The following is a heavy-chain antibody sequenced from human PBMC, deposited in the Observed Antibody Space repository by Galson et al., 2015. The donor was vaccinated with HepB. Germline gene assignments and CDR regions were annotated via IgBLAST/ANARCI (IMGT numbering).Heavy chain of an antibody. CDR3: AREPADYDSSGYYLPFDY. CDR2: INAGNGNT. Sequence: SVKVSCKASGYTFTSYAMHWVRQAPGQRLEWMGWINAGNGNTKYSQKFQGRVTITRDTSASTAYMELSSLRSEDTAVYYCAREPADYDSSGYYLPFDYWGQGTLVTVSS. J-gene: IGHJ4*02. D-gene: IGHD3-22*01. V-gene: IGHV1-3*01. CDR1: GYTFTSYA.